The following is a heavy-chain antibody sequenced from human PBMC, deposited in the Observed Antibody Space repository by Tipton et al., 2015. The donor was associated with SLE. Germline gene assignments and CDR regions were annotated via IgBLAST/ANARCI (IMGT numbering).Heavy chain of an antibody. CDR2: ISYDGSNK. D-gene: IGHD6-13*01. V-gene: IGHV3-30*18. CDR3: AKDNQQLVGYYYDGMDV. J-gene: IGHJ6*02. Sequence: SLRLSCAASGFTFSSYGMHWVRQAPGKGLEWVAVISYDGSNKYYADSVKGRFTISRDNSKNTLYLQMNSLRAEDTAVYYCAKDNQQLVGYYYDGMDVWGQGTTVTVSS. CDR1: GFTFSSYG.